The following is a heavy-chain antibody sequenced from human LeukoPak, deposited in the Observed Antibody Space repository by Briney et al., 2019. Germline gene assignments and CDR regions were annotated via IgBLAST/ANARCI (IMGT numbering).Heavy chain of an antibody. CDR1: GGSISSYY. CDR2: IYYSGST. D-gene: IGHD4-17*01. V-gene: IGHV4-59*01. J-gene: IGHJ4*02. Sequence: SETLSLTCTVSGGSISSYYWSWIRQPPGKGLEWIGYIYYSGSTNYNPSLKSRVTISVDTSKNQFSLKLSSVTAADTAVYYCARVNYGDYSHVDYWGQGTLVTVSS. CDR3: ARVNYGDYSHVDY.